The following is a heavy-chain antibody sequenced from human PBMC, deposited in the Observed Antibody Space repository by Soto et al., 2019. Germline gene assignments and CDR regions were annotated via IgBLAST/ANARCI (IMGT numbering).Heavy chain of an antibody. J-gene: IGHJ1*01. CDR2: IYHGGST. V-gene: IGHV4-34*01. CDR3: ASGGGKSSSSGYFQH. D-gene: IGHD6-6*01. CDR1: GGTFSGYY. Sequence: SETLSLTCAVYGGTFSGYYWNWIRQTPGKGLEWIGEIYHGGSTNYNPSLKSRVTISIDTSKNQFSLKLSSVTAADTAVYYCASGGGKSSSSGYFQHWGQGTLVTVSS.